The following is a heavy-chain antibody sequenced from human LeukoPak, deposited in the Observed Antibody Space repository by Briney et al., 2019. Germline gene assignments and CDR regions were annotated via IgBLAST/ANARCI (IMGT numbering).Heavy chain of an antibody. Sequence: ASVKVSCKASGYTFTGNYMHWGRQASGQGLEWMGWINPNSGGTNYAQKFQGRVTMTRDTSISTAYMELSRLRSDDTAVYYCARDFRRITIFGVVMGHFDYWGQGTLVTVSS. CDR3: ARDFRRITIFGVVMGHFDY. J-gene: IGHJ4*02. D-gene: IGHD3-3*01. CDR2: INPNSGGT. CDR1: GYTFTGNY. V-gene: IGHV1-2*02.